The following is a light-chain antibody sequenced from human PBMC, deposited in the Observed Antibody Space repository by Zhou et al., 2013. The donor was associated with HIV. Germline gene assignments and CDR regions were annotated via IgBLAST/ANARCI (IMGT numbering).Light chain of an antibody. CDR3: QQYGSSPMCS. V-gene: IGKV3-20*01. J-gene: IGKJ2*04. CDR1: ESLSRN. Sequence: EIVMTQSPATLSVSPGERATLSCRASESLSRNLAWYQQKPGQPPRLLIYASSTRATGIPDRFSGSGSGTDFTLTISRLEPEDFAVYYCQQYGSSPMCSFGQGTKLEIK. CDR2: ASS.